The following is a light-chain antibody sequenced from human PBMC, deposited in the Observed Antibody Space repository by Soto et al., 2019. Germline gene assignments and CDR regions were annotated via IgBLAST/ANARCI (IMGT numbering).Light chain of an antibody. CDR2: EVS. CDR1: KNDVGGYNF. J-gene: IGLJ1*01. Sequence: LTQPASVSGSPWQSVTISCTGNKNDVGGYNFVSWYQQNPGKAPKLIISEVSKRPSGVPDRFSGSKSGNTAYLTVSGLQAEDEADYYCTSHAGSNNYVFGTGTKVTV. CDR3: TSHAGSNNYV. V-gene: IGLV2-8*01.